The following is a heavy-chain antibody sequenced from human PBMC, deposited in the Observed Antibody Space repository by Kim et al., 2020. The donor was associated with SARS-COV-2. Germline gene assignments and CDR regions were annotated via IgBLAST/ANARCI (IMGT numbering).Heavy chain of an antibody. CDR3: ARDFLRGTPDYFDY. V-gene: IGHV3-30*04. Sequence: GGSLRLSCAASGFTFTNFPFHWVRQAPGKGLEWVAVISYDGKVRIYADSVKGRFTISRDDSKSTLYLQMNSLKAEDTAVYYCARDFLRGTPDYFDYWGQGTLVTVSS. CDR1: GFTFTNFP. D-gene: IGHD5-12*01. CDR2: ISYDGKVR. J-gene: IGHJ4*02.